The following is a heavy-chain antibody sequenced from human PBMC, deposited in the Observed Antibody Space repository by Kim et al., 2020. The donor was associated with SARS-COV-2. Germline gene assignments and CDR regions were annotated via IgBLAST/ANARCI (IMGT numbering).Heavy chain of an antibody. Sequence: SVKVSCKASGGTFSSYAISWVRQAPGQGLEWMGGIIPIFGTANYAQKFQGRVTITADESTSTAYMELSSLRSEDTAVYYCARGLERAVVFYYFDYWGQGTLVTVSS. CDR2: IIPIFGTA. J-gene: IGHJ4*02. V-gene: IGHV1-69*13. CDR3: ARGLERAVVFYYFDY. CDR1: GGTFSSYA. D-gene: IGHD6-19*01.